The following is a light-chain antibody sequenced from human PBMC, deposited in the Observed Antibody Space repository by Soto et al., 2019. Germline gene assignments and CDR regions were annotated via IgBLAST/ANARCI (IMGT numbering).Light chain of an antibody. CDR3: SSYTSSNTFYV. CDR2: QVS. J-gene: IGLJ1*01. V-gene: IGLV2-14*01. CDR1: SSDVGGYYY. Sequence: ALTQPASVSESPGQSITISCTGTSSDVGGYYYVSWYQHHPGKAPKLMIYQVSNRPSGVSNRFSGSKSGNTASLTISGLQAEDEADYYCSSYTSSNTFYVFGTGTKVTVL.